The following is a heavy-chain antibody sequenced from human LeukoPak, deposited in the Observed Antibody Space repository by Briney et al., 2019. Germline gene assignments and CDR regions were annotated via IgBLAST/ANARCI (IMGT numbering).Heavy chain of an antibody. CDR3: ARGELRFQFDY. V-gene: IGHV3-21*01. D-gene: IGHD3-16*01. CDR2: ISTMSNYI. Sequence: PGGSLRLSCAASGFDFSTYATNWVRQAPGKGLEWVSSISTMSNYIYYADSVKGRFTISRDNAKNSLYLQMNSLRAEDTAVYYCARGELRFQFDYWGQGTLVTVSS. CDR1: GFDFSTYA. J-gene: IGHJ4*02.